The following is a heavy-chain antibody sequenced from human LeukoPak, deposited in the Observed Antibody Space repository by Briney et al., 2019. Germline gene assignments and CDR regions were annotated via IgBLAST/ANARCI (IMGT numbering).Heavy chain of an antibody. Sequence: ASVKVSCKASGYTFTSYGISWVRQAPGQGLEWMGWISVYNGNTNYAQKLQGRVTMTTDTSTSTAYMELRSLRSEDTAVYYCARSASSSWYGFHMDVWGKGTTVTVSS. V-gene: IGHV1-18*01. CDR3: ARSASSSWYGFHMDV. CDR2: ISVYNGNT. J-gene: IGHJ6*03. CDR1: GYTFTSYG. D-gene: IGHD6-13*01.